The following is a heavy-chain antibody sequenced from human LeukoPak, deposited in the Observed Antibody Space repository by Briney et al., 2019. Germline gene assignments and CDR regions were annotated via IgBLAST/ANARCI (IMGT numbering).Heavy chain of an antibody. CDR1: GFSFSDYW. CDR3: ARARSGYYFDY. V-gene: IGHV3-7*01. D-gene: IGHD3-22*01. CDR2: IKEGGSAE. Sequence: GGSLRLSCVASGFSFSDYWMSWVRQAPGKGLEWVANIKEGGSAEYYVDSVKGRFTISRDNAKNSLYLQMSSLRAEDTAVYYCARARSGYYFDYWGQGTLVTVSS. J-gene: IGHJ4*02.